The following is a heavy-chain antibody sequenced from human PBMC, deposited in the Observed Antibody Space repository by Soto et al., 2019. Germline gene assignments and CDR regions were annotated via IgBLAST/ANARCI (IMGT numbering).Heavy chain of an antibody. D-gene: IGHD6-19*01. CDR1: GFTFSSSA. CDR2: SSASGGST. Sequence: GSLRLSCTASGFTFSSSAMRWVRQAPGKGLEWVSISSASGGSTYHADSVKGRFSISRDNSKNTLYLQMTRLRTEDTAVYYCATDGQWLDVNFVYWGPGALVTVSS. CDR3: ATDGQWLDVNFVY. V-gene: IGHV3-23*01. J-gene: IGHJ4*02.